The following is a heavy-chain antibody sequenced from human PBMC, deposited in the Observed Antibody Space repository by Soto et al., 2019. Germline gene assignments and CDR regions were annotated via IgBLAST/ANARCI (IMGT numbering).Heavy chain of an antibody. CDR1: GYIFTSYG. J-gene: IGHJ4*02. Sequence: ASVKVSCKASGYIFTSYGISCVRQAPGQGLEWMGWISAYNGNTSYAQKLQGRVTMTTDTSTSTAYMELRSLRSDDTAVYYCARDLGGYCSSTSCLIFDYWGQGTLVTVSS. CDR2: ISAYNGNT. D-gene: IGHD2-2*01. CDR3: ARDLGGYCSSTSCLIFDY. V-gene: IGHV1-18*01.